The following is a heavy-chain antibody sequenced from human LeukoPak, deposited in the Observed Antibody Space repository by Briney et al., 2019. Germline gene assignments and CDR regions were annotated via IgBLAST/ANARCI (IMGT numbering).Heavy chain of an antibody. V-gene: IGHV1-2*02. CDR2: INPNTGDT. Sequence: ASVKVSCKAPGYTFTGYYMHWVRQAPGQGLEWMGWINPNTGDTHYAQNFQGRVTLTRDTSITTVYMELRRLTSDDTAIFYCAVAPGDYWGQGTLVTVSS. CDR3: AVAPGDY. D-gene: IGHD2-21*01. J-gene: IGHJ4*02. CDR1: GYTFTGYY.